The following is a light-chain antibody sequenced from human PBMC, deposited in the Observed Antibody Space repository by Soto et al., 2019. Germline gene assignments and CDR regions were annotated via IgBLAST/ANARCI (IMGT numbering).Light chain of an antibody. Sequence: DIQLTQSPSFLSASVGDRVTITCRASQGISSYLAWYQQKPGKAPKLLIYAASTLQSGVPSRFSGSGSGTEFTLTISSLQPEDFATYYCQQLNSYSITFGPETRLEIK. J-gene: IGKJ5*01. CDR2: AAS. CDR1: QGISSY. CDR3: QQLNSYSIT. V-gene: IGKV1-9*01.